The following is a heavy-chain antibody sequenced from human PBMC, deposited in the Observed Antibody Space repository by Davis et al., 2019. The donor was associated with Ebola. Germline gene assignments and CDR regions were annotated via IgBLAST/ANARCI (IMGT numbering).Heavy chain of an antibody. CDR1: GDTVSGGSGA. CDR2: TYYSSKWYN. Sequence: HSQTPSLTRAISGDTVSGGSGAWNWIRQCPSTGLEWLGRTYYSSKWYNDYAASVKSRITVNPDTSKNQFSLQLNSVTPEDTALYYCARGWLRGGMDVWGEGTTVTV. D-gene: IGHD5-18*01. CDR3: ARGWLRGGMDV. J-gene: IGHJ6*02. V-gene: IGHV6-1*01.